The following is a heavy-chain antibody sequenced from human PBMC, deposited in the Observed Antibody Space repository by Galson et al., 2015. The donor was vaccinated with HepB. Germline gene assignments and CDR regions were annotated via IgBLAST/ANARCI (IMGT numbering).Heavy chain of an antibody. Sequence: SLRLSCAASGFTFSSYAMHWVRQAPGKGLEWVAVISYDGSNRYYADSVKGRFTISRDSSKNTLYLQMNSLRAEDTAVYYCARCFGRGGNCPWGLGYGMDVWGQGTTVIVSS. CDR1: GFTFSSYA. CDR3: ARCFGRGGNCPWGLGYGMDV. J-gene: IGHJ6*02. CDR2: ISYDGSNR. V-gene: IGHV3-30-3*01. D-gene: IGHD4-23*01.